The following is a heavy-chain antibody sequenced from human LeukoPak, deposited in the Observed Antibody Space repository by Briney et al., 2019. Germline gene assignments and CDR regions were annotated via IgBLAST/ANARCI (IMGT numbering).Heavy chain of an antibody. Sequence: GGSLRLSCAASGFPFSRFAMTWVRQAPGKGLEWVSVIYSGGSTYYADSVKGRFTISRDNSKNTLYLQMNSLRAQDTAVYYCAKQSAGVTTVYFDYWGQGTLVTVSS. CDR2: IYSGGST. J-gene: IGHJ4*02. CDR1: GFPFSRFA. V-gene: IGHV3-53*01. D-gene: IGHD1-26*01. CDR3: AKQSAGVTTVYFDY.